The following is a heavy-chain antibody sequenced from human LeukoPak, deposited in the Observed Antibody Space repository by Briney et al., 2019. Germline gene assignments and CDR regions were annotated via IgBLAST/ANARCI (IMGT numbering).Heavy chain of an antibody. J-gene: IGHJ4*02. CDR2: INRDGSGK. V-gene: IGHV3-7*03. CDR3: ARVEYSGNGNLY. CDR1: GFAFGTYA. D-gene: IGHD1-26*01. Sequence: PGGSLRLSCAGSGFAFGTYAMSWVRQVPGKGLEWVANINRDGSGKYYLPSVRGRFTISKDDAKDSLYLQMDSLRPEDTAIYYCARVEYSGNGNLYWGQGTLVTVSS.